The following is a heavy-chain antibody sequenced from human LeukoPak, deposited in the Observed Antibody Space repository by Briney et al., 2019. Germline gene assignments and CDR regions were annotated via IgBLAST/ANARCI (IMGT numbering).Heavy chain of an antibody. CDR1: GFTFSSYS. Sequence: PGGSLRLSCAASGFTFSSYSMNWVRQAPGKGLEWVSYISSSSSTIYYADSVKGRFTISRDNAKNSLYLQMNSLRAEDTAVYYCARDKNYSNYASGYWGQGTLVTVSS. J-gene: IGHJ4*02. CDR2: ISSSSSTI. D-gene: IGHD4-11*01. V-gene: IGHV3-48*01. CDR3: ARDKNYSNYASGY.